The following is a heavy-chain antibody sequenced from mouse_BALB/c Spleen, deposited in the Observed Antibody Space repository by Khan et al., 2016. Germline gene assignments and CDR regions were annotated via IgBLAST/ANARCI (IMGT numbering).Heavy chain of an antibody. CDR2: IRSGGSS. CDR1: GFTFSSYA. J-gene: IGHJ2*01. CDR3: ASKVYYFDY. V-gene: IGHV5-6-5*01. Sequence: EVELVASGGGLVKPGGSLKLSCAASGFTFSSYAMSWVRQTPEKRLEWVASIRSGGSSFYPDILKDRFTISRDNARNILYLQMSSLRSEDTAMYYCASKVYYFDYWGQGTTLTVSS.